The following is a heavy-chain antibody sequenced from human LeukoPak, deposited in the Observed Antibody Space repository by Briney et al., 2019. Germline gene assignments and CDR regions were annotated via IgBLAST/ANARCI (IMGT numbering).Heavy chain of an antibody. D-gene: IGHD1-26*01. V-gene: IGHV4-59*01. Sequence: SETLSLTCTVSGGSISSYYWSWIRQPPGKGLEWIGYIYYSGSTNYNPSLKSRDTISVDTSKNQFSLKLSSVTAADTAVYYCARSSSVRATNRSFDYWGQGTLVTVSS. CDR3: ARSSSVRATNRSFDY. CDR2: IYYSGST. J-gene: IGHJ4*02. CDR1: GGSISSYY.